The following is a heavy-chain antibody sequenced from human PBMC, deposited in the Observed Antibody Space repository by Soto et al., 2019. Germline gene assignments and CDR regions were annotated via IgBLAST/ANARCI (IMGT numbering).Heavy chain of an antibody. Sequence: QVQLQESGPGLVKPSQTLSLTCTVSGGSISSGGYYWSWIRQHPGKGLEWIGYIYYSGSTYYNPSLKSRVSRSVYTSKNQFSLKLSSVTAADTAVYYCARVVVGVLVPAAPLNWFDPWGQGTLVTVSS. CDR3: ARVVVGVLVPAAPLNWFDP. V-gene: IGHV4-31*03. CDR2: IYYSGST. CDR1: GGSISSGGYY. D-gene: IGHD2-2*01. J-gene: IGHJ5*02.